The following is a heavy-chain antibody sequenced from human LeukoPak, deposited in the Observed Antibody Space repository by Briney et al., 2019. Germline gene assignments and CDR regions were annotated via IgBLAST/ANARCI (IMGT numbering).Heavy chain of an antibody. Sequence: GGSLRLSCAASGFTFSSYEMNWVRQAPGKGLEWVSYISSSGSTIYYADSVKGRFTISRDNAKNSLYLQMNSLRAEDTAVYYCARDRGAVTGTSTGYWGQGTLVTVSS. CDR2: ISSSGSTI. CDR1: GFTFSSYE. CDR3: ARDRGAVTGTSTGY. D-gene: IGHD6-19*01. V-gene: IGHV3-48*03. J-gene: IGHJ4*02.